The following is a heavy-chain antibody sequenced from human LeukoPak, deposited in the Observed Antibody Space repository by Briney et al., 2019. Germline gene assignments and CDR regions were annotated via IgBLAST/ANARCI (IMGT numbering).Heavy chain of an antibody. V-gene: IGHV1-69*01. J-gene: IGHJ3*02. CDR3: ARKLYDYGDYLRDAFDI. CDR2: IIPFFGTA. Sequence: SVKVSCKASGGTFSSYAISWVRQAPGQGLEWMGGIIPFFGTANYAQKFQGRVTITADESTSTAYMELSSLRSEDTAVYYCARKLYDYGDYLRDAFDIWGQGTMVTVSS. CDR1: GGTFSSYA. D-gene: IGHD4-17*01.